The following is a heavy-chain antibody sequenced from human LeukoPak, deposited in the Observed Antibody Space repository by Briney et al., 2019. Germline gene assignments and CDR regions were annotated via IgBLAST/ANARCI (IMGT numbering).Heavy chain of an antibody. CDR1: GGSISSGGYY. CDR3: ARGGLTAMVTLYWYFDL. V-gene: IGHV4-61*08. CDR2: IYYTGST. J-gene: IGHJ2*01. D-gene: IGHD5-18*01. Sequence: PSETLSLTCTASGGSISSGGYYWSWIRQPPGKGLEWIGYIYYTGSTYYNPSLKSRVTISVDMSRNQVSLKLNSVTAADTAVYYCARGGLTAMVTLYWYFDLWGRGTLVTVSS.